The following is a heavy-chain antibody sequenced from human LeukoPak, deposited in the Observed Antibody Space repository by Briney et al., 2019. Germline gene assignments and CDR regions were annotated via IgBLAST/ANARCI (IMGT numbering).Heavy chain of an antibody. CDR1: GGSISSYY. CDR3: ARLLSSSWYWFDP. V-gene: IGHV4-4*07. D-gene: IGHD6-13*01. J-gene: IGHJ5*02. Sequence: SETLSLTCTVSGGSISSYYWSWIRQPAGKGLAWIGRIYTSGSTNYNPSLKSRVTMSVDTSKNQFSLQLRSVTAADTAVYYCARLLSSSWYWFDPWGQGTLVTVSS. CDR2: IYTSGST.